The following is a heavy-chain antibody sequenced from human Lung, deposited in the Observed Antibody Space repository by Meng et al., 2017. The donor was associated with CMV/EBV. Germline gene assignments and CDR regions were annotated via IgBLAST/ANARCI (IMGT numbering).Heavy chain of an antibody. D-gene: IGHD3-3*01. V-gene: IGHV2-5*02. CDR2: IYWDDDK. J-gene: IGHJ5*02. Sequence: QITLKESGPTLVKPXQTXTLPXXFSXXXXXTSGAGVGWIRQPPGKALEWLALIYWDDDKRYSPSLKSRLTITKDTSKNQVVLTMTNMDPVDTATYYCARTYYDFWSGFAGNAAWFDPWGQGTLVTVSS. CDR3: ARTYYDFWSGFAGNAAWFDP. CDR1: XXXXXTSGAG.